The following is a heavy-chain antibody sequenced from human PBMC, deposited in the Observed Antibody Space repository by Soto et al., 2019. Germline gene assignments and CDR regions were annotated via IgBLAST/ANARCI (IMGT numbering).Heavy chain of an antibody. CDR3: ACVGGINWFDS. CDR2: IYYSGST. J-gene: IGHJ5*01. V-gene: IGHV4-31*03. D-gene: IGHD1-26*01. Sequence: QVQLQESGPGLVKPSQTLSLTCTVSGGSISSGGYYWSWIRQHPGKGLEWIGYIYYSGSTYYNPSHTSRCTISAYTSNIDFSLKLSSVTAADTAVYCCACVGGINWFDSWGQGSRVTVSS. CDR1: GGSISSGGYY.